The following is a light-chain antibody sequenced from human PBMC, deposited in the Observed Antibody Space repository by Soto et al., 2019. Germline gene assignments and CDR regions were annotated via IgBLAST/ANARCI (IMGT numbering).Light chain of an antibody. V-gene: IGKV1-33*01. CDR3: HPYDNPLRLT. CDR1: QDIRNR. Sequence: DIQMTQSPPSLSASVGDRVTITCQASQDIRNRLNWYRQKPGKAPEVLIYDASNLATGVPSRFTGSGSDIDFTLSISSLRPEDIATYYCHPYDNPLRLTIGPGTKVNIQ. CDR2: DAS. J-gene: IGKJ3*01.